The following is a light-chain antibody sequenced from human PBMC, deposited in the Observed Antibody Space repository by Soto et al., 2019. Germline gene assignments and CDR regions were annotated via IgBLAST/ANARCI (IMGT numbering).Light chain of an antibody. CDR2: KAS. CDR1: QSVSSN. J-gene: IGKJ4*01. CDR3: QQFNYWPPLT. V-gene: IGKV3-15*01. Sequence: EIVMTQSPATLSVTPGERATLSCRASQSVSSNLAWYQQKPGQAPRLLMFKASTRATGIPARFSGSGSGTEFTLTINSLQSEDFAVYYCQQFNYWPPLTCGGGTKVEIK.